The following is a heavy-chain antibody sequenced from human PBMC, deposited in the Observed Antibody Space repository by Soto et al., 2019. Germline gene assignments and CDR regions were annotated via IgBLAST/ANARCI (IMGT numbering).Heavy chain of an antibody. Sequence: EVQLVESGGGLVKPGGSLRLSCAASGFTFSSYSMNWVRQAPGKGLEWVSSISSSSSYIYYADSVKGRFTISRDNAKNPLYLQMNSLRAEETAVYYCARGTDIVVVVAATGDYYYMDVWGKGTTVTVSS. J-gene: IGHJ6*03. CDR3: ARGTDIVVVVAATGDYYYMDV. V-gene: IGHV3-21*01. CDR2: ISSSSSYI. D-gene: IGHD2-15*01. CDR1: GFTFSSYS.